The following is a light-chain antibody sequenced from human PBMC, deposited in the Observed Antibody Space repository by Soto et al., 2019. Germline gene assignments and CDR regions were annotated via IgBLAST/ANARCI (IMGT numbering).Light chain of an antibody. J-gene: IGKJ2*01. Sequence: DIELTQSPSFLSASVGDRVTITCRASQGISSFLAWYQQKPGKAPKLLIYAASTLQSGVPSRFSGSGSGTEFTLTISSLQPEDFATYYRQQLNSYPRYTFGQGTKLEIK. CDR3: QQLNSYPRYT. V-gene: IGKV1-9*01. CDR1: QGISSF. CDR2: AAS.